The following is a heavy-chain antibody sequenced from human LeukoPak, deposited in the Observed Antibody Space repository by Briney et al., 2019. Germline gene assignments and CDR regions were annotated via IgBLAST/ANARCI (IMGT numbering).Heavy chain of an antibody. CDR1: GYTFITYA. V-gene: IGHV1-18*01. CDR2: ISAYNGNT. Sequence: GASVKVSCRASGYTFITYAITWVRQAPGQGLEWMGWISAYNGNTDYAQNLQGRVTMTTDTSTNTAYMGLRSLRSDDTAVYYCARDVSEGFGQRVIDAFDMWRQGTTVTVSS. D-gene: IGHD3-10*01. J-gene: IGHJ3*02. CDR3: ARDVSEGFGQRVIDAFDM.